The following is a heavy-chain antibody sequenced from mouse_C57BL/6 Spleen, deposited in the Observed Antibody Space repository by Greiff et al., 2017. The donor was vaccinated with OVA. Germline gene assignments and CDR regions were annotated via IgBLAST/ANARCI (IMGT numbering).Heavy chain of an antibody. J-gene: IGHJ3*01. CDR1: GYAFSSYW. V-gene: IGHV1-80*01. Sequence: VQLQQSGAELVKPGASVKISCKASGYAFSSYWMNWVKQRPGKGLEWIGQIYPGDGDTNYNGKFKGKATLTADKSSSTAYMQLSSLTSEDSAVYFCARWDDYDAWFAYWGQGTLVTVSA. CDR2: IYPGDGDT. CDR3: ARWDDYDAWFAY. D-gene: IGHD2-4*01.